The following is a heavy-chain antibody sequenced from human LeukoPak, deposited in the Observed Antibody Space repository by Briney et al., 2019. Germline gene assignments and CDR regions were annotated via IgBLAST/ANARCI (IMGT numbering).Heavy chain of an antibody. CDR3: TTALSNYYGSGSPPDY. CDR2: IKSKTDGGTT. V-gene: IGHV3-15*01. J-gene: IGHJ4*02. CDR1: GFTFSNYA. Sequence: AGGSLRLSCAASGFTFSNYAMSWVRQAPGKGLEWVGRIKSKTDGGTTDYAAPVKGRFAVSRDDSKNTLYLQMNSLKTEDTAVYYCTTALSNYYGSGSPPDYWGQGTLVTVSS. D-gene: IGHD3-10*01.